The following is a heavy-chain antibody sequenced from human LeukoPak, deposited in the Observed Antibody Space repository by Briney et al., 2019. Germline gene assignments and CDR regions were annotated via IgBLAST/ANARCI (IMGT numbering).Heavy chain of an antibody. CDR1: GYTFTSYG. Sequence: ASVEVSCKASGYTFTSYGISWVRQAPGQGLEWMGWISAYNGNTNYAQKLQGRVTMTTDTSTSTAYMELRSLRSDDTAVYYCARASTGTTFFDYWGQGTLVTVSS. D-gene: IGHD1-1*01. J-gene: IGHJ4*02. V-gene: IGHV1-18*01. CDR3: ARASTGTTFFDY. CDR2: ISAYNGNT.